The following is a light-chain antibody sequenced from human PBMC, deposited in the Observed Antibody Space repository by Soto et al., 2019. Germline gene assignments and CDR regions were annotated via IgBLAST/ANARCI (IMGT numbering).Light chain of an antibody. CDR3: QTWSTGIRV. Sequence: QLVLTQSPSASASLGASVKLTCTLSSGHSSHAIAWHQQQPEKGPRYLMKLNSDGSHSKGDGIPDRFSGSSSGTERYLTISSLQSEDEADYYCQTWSTGIRVFGGGTKVTVL. CDR1: SGHSSHA. J-gene: IGLJ3*02. CDR2: LNSDGSH. V-gene: IGLV4-69*01.